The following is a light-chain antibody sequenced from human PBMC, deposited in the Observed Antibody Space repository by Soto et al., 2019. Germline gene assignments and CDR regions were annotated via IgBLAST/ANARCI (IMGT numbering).Light chain of an antibody. Sequence: EXVXTXSPATLXXXXXXXXXXXXXASXXVSSNLAWYQQKPGQAPRLLIYGASTRATGIPARFSGSGSGTEFTLTISSLQSEDFAVYYCQQYNNWPLLTFGGGTKVEIK. CDR1: XXVSSN. V-gene: IGKV3-15*01. CDR2: GAS. CDR3: QQYNNWPLLT. J-gene: IGKJ4*01.